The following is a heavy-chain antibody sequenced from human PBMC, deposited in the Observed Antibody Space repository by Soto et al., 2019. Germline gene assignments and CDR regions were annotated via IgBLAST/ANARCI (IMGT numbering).Heavy chain of an antibody. CDR1: GVSISSYF. CDR3: ARIGGYHGTIDY. Sequence: PSETLSLTCSVSGVSISSYFWSWIRQAPGRGLEWIGYTYHRGSTNYSPSLKSRVAIALDTSENQFSLKVNSVTAADTAVYYCARIGGYHGTIDYWGQGTPVTVSS. CDR2: TYHRGST. J-gene: IGHJ4*02. V-gene: IGHV4-59*01. D-gene: IGHD3-3*01.